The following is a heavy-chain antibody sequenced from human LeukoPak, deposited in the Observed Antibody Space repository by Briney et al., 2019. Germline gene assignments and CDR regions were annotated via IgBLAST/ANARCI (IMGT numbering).Heavy chain of an antibody. J-gene: IGHJ4*02. Sequence: ASVKVSCKVSGYTFTSYGISWVRQAPGKGLEWMGWISAYNGNTNYAQKLQGRVTMTTDTSMSTAYMELRSLRSDDTAVYYCARDRRQLERMANGVFDYWGQGTLVTVSS. CDR2: ISAYNGNT. V-gene: IGHV1-18*01. CDR1: GYTFTSYG. D-gene: IGHD1-1*01. CDR3: ARDRRQLERMANGVFDY.